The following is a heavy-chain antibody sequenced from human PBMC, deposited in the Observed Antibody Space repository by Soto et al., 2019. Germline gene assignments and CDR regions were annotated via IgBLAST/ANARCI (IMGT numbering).Heavy chain of an antibody. CDR1: GGPISSSSYY. D-gene: IGHD1-26*01. Sequence: SETLSLTCTASGGPISSSSYYWGWIRQPPGKGLEWIGSIHYSGSTYYNPSLKSRVTISVDTSKNQFSLKLSSVTAADTAVYYCARQAKVGANYHYYYYYGMDVWGQGTTVT. J-gene: IGHJ6*02. CDR2: IHYSGST. V-gene: IGHV4-39*01. CDR3: ARQAKVGANYHYYYYYGMDV.